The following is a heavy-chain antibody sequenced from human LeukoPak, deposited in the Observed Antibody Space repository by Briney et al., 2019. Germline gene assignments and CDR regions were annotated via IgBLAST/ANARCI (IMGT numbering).Heavy chain of an antibody. CDR1: GYSFGSYD. CDR2: INPNSGGT. J-gene: IGHJ3*02. V-gene: IGHV1-2*02. D-gene: IGHD2-2*02. Sequence: ASVKVSCKASGYSFGSYDINWVRQAPGQGLEWMGWINPNSGGTNYAQKFQGRVTMTRDTSISTAYMELSRLRSDDTAVYYCASGVIVVPAAILSDAFDIWGQGTMVTVSS. CDR3: ASGVIVVPAAILSDAFDI.